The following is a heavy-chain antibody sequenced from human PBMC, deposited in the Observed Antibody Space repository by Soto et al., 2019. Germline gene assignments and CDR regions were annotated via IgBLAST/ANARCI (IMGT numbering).Heavy chain of an antibody. CDR2: ISTYNDKR. J-gene: IGHJ5*02. D-gene: IGHD2-15*01. CDR1: GYAFTTYG. Sequence: QVQLVQSGAEVKKPGASVKVSCKASGYAFTTYGVSWVRQAPGQGLEWMGWISTYNDKRAYAQKFQGRVTMTTDTSTNTAYMELRSLRSDDTAVYYCARDFHCSGGRCYDCFDPWGQGTLVTVSS. V-gene: IGHV1-18*01. CDR3: ARDFHCSGGRCYDCFDP.